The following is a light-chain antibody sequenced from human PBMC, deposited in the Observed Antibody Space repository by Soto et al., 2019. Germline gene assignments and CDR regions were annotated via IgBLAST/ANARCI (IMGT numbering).Light chain of an antibody. CDR3: SSYTSSSASYV. V-gene: IGLV2-14*01. Sequence: QSVLTQPASVSGSPGQSITISCTGTSSDVGGDKYVSWYQQHPGKAPKLMIYEVSNRPSGVSNRFSGSKSGNTASLTISGLQAEDEADYYCSSYTSSSASYVFGSGTKLTVL. J-gene: IGLJ1*01. CDR1: SSDVGGDKY. CDR2: EVS.